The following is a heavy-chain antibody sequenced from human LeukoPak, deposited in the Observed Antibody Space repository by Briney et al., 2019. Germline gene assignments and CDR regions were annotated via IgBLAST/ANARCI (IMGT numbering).Heavy chain of an antibody. J-gene: IGHJ6*03. CDR2: ISWNSGSI. V-gene: IGHV3-9*01. Sequence: GGSLRLSCAASGFTFDDYAMHWVRQAPGKGLEWVSGISWNSGSIGYADSVKGRFTISRDNAKNSLYLQMNSLRAEDTAVYYCARARAATAYGGRYYYYYMDVWGKGTTVTVSS. CDR3: ARARAATAYGGRYYYYYMDV. CDR1: GFTFDDYA. D-gene: IGHD4-17*01.